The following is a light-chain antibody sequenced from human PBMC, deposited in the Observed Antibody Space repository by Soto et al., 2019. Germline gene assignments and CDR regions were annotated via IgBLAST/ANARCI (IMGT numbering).Light chain of an antibody. J-gene: IGKJ4*01. V-gene: IGKV2-30*01. CDR2: KVS. Sequence: DVVMTQSPLSLPVTLGQPASMSCRSSQSLLYSDGSTFLNWFHQRPGQSPRRLIYKVSQRDSGVPDRVSGSGSGADLTLKISRVEAEDVGFYDCMQGTHRPITFGGGTKVEIK. CDR1: QSLLYSDGSTF. CDR3: MQGTHRPIT.